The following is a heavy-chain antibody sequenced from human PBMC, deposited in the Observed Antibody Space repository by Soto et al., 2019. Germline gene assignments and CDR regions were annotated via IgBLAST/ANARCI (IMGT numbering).Heavy chain of an antibody. CDR3: ARDPPDFNSGFDY. Sequence: PSQTLSLTCAICGDSVSNNGATWNWIRQSPSRGLEWLGRAYYRSRWRYDYATSVSGRITINPDTSKNQFSLQLNSVTPEDTAVYYCARDPPDFNSGFDYWGQGTPVT. V-gene: IGHV6-1*01. CDR1: GDSVSNNGAT. D-gene: IGHD2-15*01. J-gene: IGHJ4*02. CDR2: AYYRSRWRY.